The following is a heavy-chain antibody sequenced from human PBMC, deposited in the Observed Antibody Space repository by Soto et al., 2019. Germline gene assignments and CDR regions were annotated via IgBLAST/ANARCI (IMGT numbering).Heavy chain of an antibody. Sequence: YTFTSYDINWVRQATGQGLEWMGWMNPNSGNTGYAQKFQGRVTMTRNTSISTAYMELSSLRSEDTAVYYCAMATVTTSFAFDYWGQGTLVTVSS. D-gene: IGHD4-17*01. CDR1: YTFTSYD. J-gene: IGHJ4*02. V-gene: IGHV1-8*01. CDR2: MNPNSGNT. CDR3: AMATVTTSFAFDY.